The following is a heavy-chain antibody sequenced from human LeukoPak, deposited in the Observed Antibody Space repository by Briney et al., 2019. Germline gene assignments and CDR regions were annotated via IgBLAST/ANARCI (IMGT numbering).Heavy chain of an antibody. V-gene: IGHV1-8*01. D-gene: IGHD1-14*01. Sequence: ASVKVSCKASGYTFGNYEINWVRQAIGQGLEWMGWMSPSSENTGYAQKFQGRVTMTRDISTSTAYMELSSLRSEDTAVYYCARVSTTMWLDPWGQGTLVTVSS. CDR2: MSPSSENT. CDR1: GYTFGNYE. J-gene: IGHJ5*02. CDR3: ARVSTTMWLDP.